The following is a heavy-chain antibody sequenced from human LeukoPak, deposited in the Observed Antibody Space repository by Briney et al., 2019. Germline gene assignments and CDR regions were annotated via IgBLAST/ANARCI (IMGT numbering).Heavy chain of an antibody. Sequence: SETLSLTCTVSGGSISSYYWSWIRQPAGKGLEWIGRIYTSGSTNYNPSLKSRVTMSVDTSKNQFSLKLSSVTAADTAVYYCARVWFGELSNWFDPRGQPTLVTVSS. V-gene: IGHV4-4*07. J-gene: IGHJ5*02. CDR3: ARVWFGELSNWFDP. D-gene: IGHD3-10*01. CDR2: IYTSGST. CDR1: GGSISSYY.